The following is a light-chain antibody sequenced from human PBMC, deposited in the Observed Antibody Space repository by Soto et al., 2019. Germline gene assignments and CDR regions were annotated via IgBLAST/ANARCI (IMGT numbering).Light chain of an antibody. J-gene: IGLJ1*01. CDR3: CSYSGSSTSLYV. CDR1: SSDVGGYNL. V-gene: IGLV2-23*02. CDR2: EVT. Sequence: QSVLTQPASVSGSPGQTITISCTGTSSDVGGYNLVSWYQQHPGKAPKLMIDEVTKRPSGVSNRFAGSKSGNTASQTISGLQAADEAQYYCCSYSGSSTSLYVFGTGTMVTVL.